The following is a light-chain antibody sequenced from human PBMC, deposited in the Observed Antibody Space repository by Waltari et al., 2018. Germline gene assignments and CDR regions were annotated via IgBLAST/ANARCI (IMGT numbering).Light chain of an antibody. CDR1: QILLHSNGNNY. CDR3: MQSLQTPYT. Sequence: DIVMTQSPLSLPVTPGEPASISCRSSQILLHSNGNNYVDWYLQKPGQSPQLLIYLGSNRASGVPDRFSGSGSGTDFTLKITRVEAEDVGVYYCMQSLQTPYTIGQGTKLEIK. V-gene: IGKV2-28*01. CDR2: LGS. J-gene: IGKJ2*01.